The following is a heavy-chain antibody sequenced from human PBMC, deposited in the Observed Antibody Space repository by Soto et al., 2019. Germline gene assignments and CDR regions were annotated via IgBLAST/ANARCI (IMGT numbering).Heavy chain of an antibody. J-gene: IGHJ3*02. CDR1: GYTFTSYV. CDR3: ARVFGDWNAFDI. CDR2: INAGNGNT. D-gene: IGHD2-21*01. V-gene: IGHV1-3*01. Sequence: QVQLVQSGAEVKKPGASVKVSCKASGYTFTSYVMHWVRQAPGQRLEWMGWINAGNGNTKYSQKLQGRVTITRDTSASTAYMELSSLRSEDTAVYYCARVFGDWNAFDIWGQGTMVSVSS.